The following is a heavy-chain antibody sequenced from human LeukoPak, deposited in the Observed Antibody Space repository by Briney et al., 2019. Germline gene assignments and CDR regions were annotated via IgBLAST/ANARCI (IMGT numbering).Heavy chain of an antibody. V-gene: IGHV3-23*01. CDR1: GFTFSSYA. D-gene: IGHD6-19*01. CDR2: ISGGGDSI. CDR3: SKAPNSGLYLFHS. Sequence: GGSLRLSCAASGFTFSSYAMSWVRQAPGKGLEWVSAISGGGDSIYYADSVKGRFTISRDNSKNTLYLQMNSLRAEDTAVYYCSKAPNSGLYLFHSGGQGTLVTVSS. J-gene: IGHJ4*02.